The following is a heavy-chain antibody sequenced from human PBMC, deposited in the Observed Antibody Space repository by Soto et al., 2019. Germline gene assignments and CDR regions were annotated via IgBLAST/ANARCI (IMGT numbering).Heavy chain of an antibody. D-gene: IGHD5-18*01. CDR2: ISGSGSST. CDR3: ANRDTSMVTRYYYGMDV. J-gene: IGHJ6*02. Sequence: GGSLRLSCVASGFAFSNYDMSWVRQAPGKGLEWVSAISGSGSSTYYADSVKGRFTISRDNPKNTLYLQMNSLRAEDTAVYYCANRDTSMVTRYYYGMDVWGQGTTVTVSS. CDR1: GFAFSNYD. V-gene: IGHV3-23*01.